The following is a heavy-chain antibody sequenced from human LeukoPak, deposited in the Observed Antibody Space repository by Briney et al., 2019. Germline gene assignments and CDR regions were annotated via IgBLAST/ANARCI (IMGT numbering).Heavy chain of an antibody. CDR2: ISSSGSTI. V-gene: IGHV3-11*04. CDR1: GFTFSDYY. CDR3: ASRDGYNLLVS. J-gene: IGHJ5*02. Sequence: GGXXRLSCAASGFTFSDYYMSWIRQAPGKGLEWVSYISSSGSTIYYEDSVKGGFTISRDKAKNSLYLQMNSLRAEDTAVYYCASRDGYNLLVSWGQGTLVTVSS. D-gene: IGHD5-24*01.